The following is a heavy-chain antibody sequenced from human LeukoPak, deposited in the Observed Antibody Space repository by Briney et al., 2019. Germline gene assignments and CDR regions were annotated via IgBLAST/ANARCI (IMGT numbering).Heavy chain of an antibody. D-gene: IGHD3-22*01. CDR2: IRYVGRDK. Sequence: PRRSLTLFCAASGFTFSSYGMHWVRQAPGKGLEWVAVIRYVGRDKYYADSVKGRFTISRDNSQNTMYLQMNSLRVEDTAVYYCARENYYALDYWGQGTVVSVSS. J-gene: IGHJ4*02. CDR3: ARENYYALDY. V-gene: IGHV3-30*12. CDR1: GFTFSSYG.